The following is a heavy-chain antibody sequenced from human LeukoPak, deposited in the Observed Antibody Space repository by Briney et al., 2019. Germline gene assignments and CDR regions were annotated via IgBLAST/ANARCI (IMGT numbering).Heavy chain of an antibody. D-gene: IGHD2-15*01. J-gene: IGHJ4*02. CDR1: GFTFSSYG. CDR2: IRYDGSNK. Sequence: GRSLRLSCEASGFTFSSYGMHWVRQAPGKGLEWLAFIRYDGSNKYYADSVKGRFTISRDNSKNTLYLQMNSLRAEDTAVYYCAKRDVVGYCSGGNCYPFDYWGQGTLVTVSS. V-gene: IGHV3-30*02. CDR3: AKRDVVGYCSGGNCYPFDY.